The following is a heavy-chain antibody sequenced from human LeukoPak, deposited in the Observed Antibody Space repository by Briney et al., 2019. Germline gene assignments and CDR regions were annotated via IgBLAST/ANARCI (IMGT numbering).Heavy chain of an antibody. V-gene: IGHV4-59*01. Sequence: SETLSLTCTVSVGCISSDYWSWIRQPPWKGLEWIGYIYYSGSTNYNPSLKSRVTISVDTSKNQFSLKLGSVTAADTAVYYCARGEASSKFRPSNYYYYGMDVWGQGTTVTVSS. CDR1: VGCISSDY. CDR2: IYYSGST. J-gene: IGHJ6*02. D-gene: IGHD2-21*01. CDR3: ARGEASSKFRPSNYYYYGMDV.